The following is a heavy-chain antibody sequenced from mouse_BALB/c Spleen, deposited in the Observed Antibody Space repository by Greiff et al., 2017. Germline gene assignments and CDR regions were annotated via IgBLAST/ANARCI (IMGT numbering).Heavy chain of an antibody. D-gene: IGHD2-1*01. CDR3: ARGLYGNYGAMDY. CDR1: GYAFTNYL. Sequence: VQLQESGAELVRPGTSVKVSCKASGYAFTNYLIEWVKQRPGQGLEWIGVINPGSGGTNYNEKFKGKATLTADKSSSTAYMQLSSLTSDDSAVYFCARGLYGNYGAMDYWGQGTSVTVSS. J-gene: IGHJ4*01. CDR2: INPGSGGT. V-gene: IGHV1-54*03.